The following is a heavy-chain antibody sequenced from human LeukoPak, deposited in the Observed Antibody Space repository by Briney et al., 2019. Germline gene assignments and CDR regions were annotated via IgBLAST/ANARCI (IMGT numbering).Heavy chain of an antibody. V-gene: IGHV4-34*01. CDR1: GGSFCAYY. CDR3: AREASGI. Sequence: SETLSLTCAGYGGSFCAYYWSWIRQPPGKGLEWIGEINHSGSTNYNPSLKSRVTISVDTSKNQFSLKLSSVTAADTAVYYCAREASGIWGQGTMVTVSS. CDR2: INHSGST. J-gene: IGHJ3*02.